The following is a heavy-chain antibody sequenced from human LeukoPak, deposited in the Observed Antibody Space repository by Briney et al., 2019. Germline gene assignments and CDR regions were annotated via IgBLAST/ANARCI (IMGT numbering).Heavy chain of an antibody. D-gene: IGHD2-2*01. CDR3: ASQDIVVVPAAMGQTGYFDC. Sequence: PGGSLRLSCAASGFTLSSYAMSWVRQAPGKGLGWVSASSGSGGSTYYADSVKGRFTISRDNSKNTLYLQMNSLRDEDTAVYYWASQDIVVVPAAMGQTGYFDCWGQGTVASVSS. CDR2: SSGSGGST. J-gene: IGHJ4*02. V-gene: IGHV3-23*01. CDR1: GFTLSSYA.